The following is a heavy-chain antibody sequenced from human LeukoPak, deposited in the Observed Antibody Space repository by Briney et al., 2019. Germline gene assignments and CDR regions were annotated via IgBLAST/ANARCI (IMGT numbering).Heavy chain of an antibody. CDR3: ARDPQANSGLGY. CDR2: IYSGGST. CDR1: GFTFSSSG. D-gene: IGHD5-12*01. V-gene: IGHV3-66*01. Sequence: GGSLRHSCAASGFTFSSSGMNWVRQAPGKGLEWVSVIYSGGSTHYADSVKGRFTISRDNSKNTLYLQMNSLRTEDTAVYYCARDPQANSGLGYWGQGTLVTVSS. J-gene: IGHJ4*02.